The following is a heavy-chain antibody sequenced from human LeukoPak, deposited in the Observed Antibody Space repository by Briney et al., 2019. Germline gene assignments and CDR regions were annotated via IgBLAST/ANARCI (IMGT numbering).Heavy chain of an antibody. CDR1: GVSISSSNSY. V-gene: IGHV4-39*01. J-gene: IGHJ3*02. D-gene: IGHD2-15*01. CDR3: ARPKKVVVAARARDSGAFDI. CDR2: IYYSGNT. Sequence: PSETLSLTCTVSGVSISSSNSYWGWIRQPPGKGLEWNGSIYYSGNTYYNASLKSQVSISIDTSKNQSSLKLSSVTAAATAVYYCARPKKVVVAARARDSGAFDIWGQGTMVTVSS.